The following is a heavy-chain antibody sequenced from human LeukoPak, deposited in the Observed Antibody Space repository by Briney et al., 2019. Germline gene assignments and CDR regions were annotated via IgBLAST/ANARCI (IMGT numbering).Heavy chain of an antibody. D-gene: IGHD1-26*01. J-gene: IGHJ2*01. Sequence: ASVKVSCKASGYTFTSYYMHWVRQAPGQGLEWMGIINPSGGSTSYAQKFQGRVTMTRDTSTSTVYMELSSLRSEDTAVYYCARRERIVGATTRYWYFDLWGRGTLVTVSS. CDR1: GYTFTSYY. V-gene: IGHV1-46*01. CDR2: INPSGGST. CDR3: ARRERIVGATTRYWYFDL.